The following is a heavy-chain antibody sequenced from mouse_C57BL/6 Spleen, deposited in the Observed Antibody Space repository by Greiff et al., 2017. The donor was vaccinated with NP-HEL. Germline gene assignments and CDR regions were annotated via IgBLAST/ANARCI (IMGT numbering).Heavy chain of an antibody. CDR3: ARHPDYYGSSYNAMDY. Sequence: VQLQESGPGLVAPSQSLSITCTVSGFSLTSYGVHWVRQPPGKGLEWLVVIWSDGSTTYNSALKSRLSISKDNSKSQVFLKMNSLQTDDTAMYYCARHPDYYGSSYNAMDYWGQGTSVTVSS. V-gene: IGHV2-6-1*01. CDR1: GFSLTSYG. CDR2: IWSDGST. J-gene: IGHJ4*01. D-gene: IGHD1-1*01.